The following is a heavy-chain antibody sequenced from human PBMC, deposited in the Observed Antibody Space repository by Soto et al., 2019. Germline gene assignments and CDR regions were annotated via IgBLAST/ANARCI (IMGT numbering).Heavy chain of an antibody. CDR3: ARRGHGSGPSRNYYYYYMDV. D-gene: IGHD6-19*01. CDR1: GGSISSYY. Sequence: SSETLSLTCTVSGGSISSYYWSWIRQPPGKGLEWIGYIYYSGSTNYNPSLRSRVTISVDTSKNQFSLKLSSVTAADTAVYYCARRGHGSGPSRNYYYYYMDVWGKGTTVTVSS. J-gene: IGHJ6*03. CDR2: IYYSGST. V-gene: IGHV4-59*08.